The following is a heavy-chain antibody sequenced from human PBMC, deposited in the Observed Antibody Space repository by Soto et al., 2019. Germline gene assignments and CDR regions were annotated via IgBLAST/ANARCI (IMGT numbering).Heavy chain of an antibody. J-gene: IGHJ4*02. V-gene: IGHV3-33*01. Sequence: GGSLRLSCAASGFTFSSYGMHWVRQAPGKGLEWVAVIWYDGSNKYYADSVKGRFTISRDNSKNTLYLQMNSLRAEDTAVYYYASPPHCTNGVCYKHYFDYWGQGTLVTVSS. CDR1: GFTFSSYG. CDR2: IWYDGSNK. CDR3: ASPPHCTNGVCYKHYFDY. D-gene: IGHD2-8*01.